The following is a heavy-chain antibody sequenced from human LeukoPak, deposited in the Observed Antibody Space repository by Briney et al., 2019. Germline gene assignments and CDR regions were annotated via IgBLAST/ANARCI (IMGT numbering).Heavy chain of an antibody. Sequence: GWSLTLSCAASGSTFSGNSVNWVRQPLGKGLEWVSSISSSSSHIYYAGSVEGRFTISRDNAKNSLYLQMNSLRAEDTAVYYCARGGFHYDSSGYYFFDYWGQGTLVTVSS. V-gene: IGHV3-21*01. J-gene: IGHJ4*02. D-gene: IGHD3-22*01. CDR3: ARGGFHYDSSGYYFFDY. CDR1: GSTFSGNS. CDR2: ISSSSSHI.